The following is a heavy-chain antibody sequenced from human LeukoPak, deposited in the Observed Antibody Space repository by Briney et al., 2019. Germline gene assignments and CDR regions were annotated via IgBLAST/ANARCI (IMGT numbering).Heavy chain of an antibody. CDR1: GGSISGYY. CDR2: IYTSGST. J-gene: IGHJ5*02. D-gene: IGHD3-22*01. CDR3: ARGDYYDKPFDP. Sequence: ASETLSLTCTVSGGSISGYYWSWIRQPAGKGLEWIGRIYTSGSTNYNPSLKSRVTMSVDTSENQFSLKLSSVTAADTAVYYCARGDYYDKPFDPWGQGTLVTVSS. V-gene: IGHV4-4*07.